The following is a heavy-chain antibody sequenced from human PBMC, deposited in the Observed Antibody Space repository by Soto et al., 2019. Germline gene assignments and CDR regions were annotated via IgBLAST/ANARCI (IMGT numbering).Heavy chain of an antibody. V-gene: IGHV1-46*03. Sequence: ASVTVSCKAIGYSFTNHYIHLVRQAPGQGLEWMRTIYPGAVNIAYAQEFKGRVTMTNATSTSTVYMELNSLTSEDTAVYYCARDRSSHELVWWFDPWGQGTLVTVSS. J-gene: IGHJ5*02. CDR3: ARDRSSHELVWWFDP. D-gene: IGHD3-9*01. CDR2: IYPGAVNI. CDR1: GYSFTNHY.